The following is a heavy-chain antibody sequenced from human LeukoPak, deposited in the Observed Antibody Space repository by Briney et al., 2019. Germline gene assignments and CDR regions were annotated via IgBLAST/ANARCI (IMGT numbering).Heavy chain of an antibody. CDR3: ARGSPPDI. Sequence: GGSLRLSCAASGFTFSSYEMNWVRQAPGKGLEWVSYITSSSFNIHYADSVKGRFTISRDNAKNSLYLQMNSLRDEDTSVYYCARGSPPDIWGQGIMVTVSS. V-gene: IGHV3-48*03. CDR1: GFTFSSYE. D-gene: IGHD2-15*01. CDR2: ITSSSFNI. J-gene: IGHJ3*02.